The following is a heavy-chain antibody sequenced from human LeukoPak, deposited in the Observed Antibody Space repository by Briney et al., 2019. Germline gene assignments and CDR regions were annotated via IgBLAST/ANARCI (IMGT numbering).Heavy chain of an antibody. CDR3: ARDSSGFAGWFDP. Sequence: PSETVSLTCAVSGGAISSSYWWSWVRQPPGKGLEWIGEIYHSGSTNYNPSLKSRVTISIDKSKNQFSLKLSSVTAADRAVYYCARDSSGFAGWFDPWGQGTLVTVSS. CDR2: IYHSGST. D-gene: IGHD3-10*01. J-gene: IGHJ5*02. V-gene: IGHV4-4*02. CDR1: GGAISSSYW.